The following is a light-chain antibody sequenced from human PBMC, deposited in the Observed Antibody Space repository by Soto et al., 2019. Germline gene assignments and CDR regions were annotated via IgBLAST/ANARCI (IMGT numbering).Light chain of an antibody. CDR3: QHTRT. V-gene: IGKV1-5*01. Sequence: DFQMTQSPSTLSASVGDRVTITCRASQNINNWVAWYQQKPGKAPKFLIDDASTLQRGVSSRFSGSGFGTEFSLTINSLQPDDSGSYYCQHTRTFGQGTKVEVK. CDR1: QNINNW. J-gene: IGKJ1*01. CDR2: DAS.